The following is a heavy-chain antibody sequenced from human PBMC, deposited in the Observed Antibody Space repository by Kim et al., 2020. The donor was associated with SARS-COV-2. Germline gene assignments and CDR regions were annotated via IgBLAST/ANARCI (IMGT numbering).Heavy chain of an antibody. D-gene: IGHD2-2*01. Sequence: ASVKVSCKASGYTFTSYDINWVRQATGQGLEWMGWMNPNSGNTGDAQKFQGRVTMTRNTSISTAYMELSSLRSEDTAVYYCAREKCSSTSCYDYDPWGQGTLVTVSS. V-gene: IGHV1-8*01. CDR1: GYTFTSYD. CDR2: MNPNSGNT. J-gene: IGHJ5*02. CDR3: AREKCSSTSCYDYDP.